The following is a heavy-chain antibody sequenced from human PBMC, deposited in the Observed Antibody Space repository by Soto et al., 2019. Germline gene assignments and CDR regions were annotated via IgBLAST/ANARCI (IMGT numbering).Heavy chain of an antibody. CDR3: AKDLFDGIAAAAFYYYYGMDV. J-gene: IGHJ6*02. Sequence: PGGSLRLSCAASGFTFSSYGMHWVRQAPGKGLEWVAVISYDGSNKYYADSVKGRFTISRDNSKNTLYLQMNSLRAEDTAVYYCAKDLFDGIAAAAFYYYYGMDVWGQGTTVTVSS. D-gene: IGHD6-13*01. CDR1: GFTFSSYG. V-gene: IGHV3-30*18. CDR2: ISYDGSNK.